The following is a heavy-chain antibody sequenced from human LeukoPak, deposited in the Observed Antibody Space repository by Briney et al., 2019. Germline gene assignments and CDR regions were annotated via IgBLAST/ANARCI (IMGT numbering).Heavy chain of an antibody. CDR2: INHSGST. J-gene: IGHJ4*02. V-gene: IGHV4-34*01. D-gene: IGHD2-15*01. CDR1: GGSFSGYY. Sequence: SETLSLTCAVYGGSFSGYYWSWIRQPPGKGLEGIGEINHSGSTNYNPSLRSRVTISVDTSKNQFSLKLSSVTAADTAVYYCARGHSFSYFDYWGQGTLVTVSS. CDR3: ARGHSFSYFDY.